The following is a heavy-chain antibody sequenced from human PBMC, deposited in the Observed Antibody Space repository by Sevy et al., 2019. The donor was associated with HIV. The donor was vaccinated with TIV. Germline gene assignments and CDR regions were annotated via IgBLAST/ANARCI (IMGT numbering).Heavy chain of an antibody. J-gene: IGHJ4*02. D-gene: IGHD1-26*01. CDR2: LKHKAYGGPL. V-gene: IGHV3-49*04. CDR1: GFTFGDYA. Sequence: GGSLRLSCTGSGFTFGDYAMSWVRQAPGKGLEWVAFLKHKAYGGPLDYVASRKGRFSISRVDSKSIAHLQMNDLKTVDTAIYYCTRWEGAQSIFDYWGQGALVTVSS. CDR3: TRWEGAQSIFDY.